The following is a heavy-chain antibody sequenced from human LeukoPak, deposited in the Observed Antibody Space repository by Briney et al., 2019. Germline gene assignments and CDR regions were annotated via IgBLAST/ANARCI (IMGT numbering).Heavy chain of an antibody. J-gene: IGHJ6*03. D-gene: IGHD1-1*01. V-gene: IGHV4-61*02. CDR2: IYTSGST. CDR3: AAWNYYYYYMDV. CDR1: GDSISIGNYY. Sequence: PPETLSLTCPVSGDSISIGNYYWNWIRQPAGKGLEWIGRIYTSGSTNYNPSLKSRVTISVDTSKNQPSLKLSSVTAADTAVYYCAAWNYYYYYMDVWGKGTTVTISS.